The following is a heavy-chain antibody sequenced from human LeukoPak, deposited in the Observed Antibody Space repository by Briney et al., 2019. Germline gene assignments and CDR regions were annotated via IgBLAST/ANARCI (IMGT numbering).Heavy chain of an antibody. J-gene: IGHJ4*02. CDR3: ARGDILTGPRRGTTFDC. Sequence: GASVKVSCKASGYTFTDHYMHWVRQAPGLGLEWMGWINPKSGATHYAQSFQGRATMTRETSISTAYMELSWLTSDDTAIYSCARGDILTGPRRGTTFDCWGQGTLVTVSS. CDR2: INPKSGAT. V-gene: IGHV1-2*02. CDR1: GYTFTDHY. D-gene: IGHD3-9*01.